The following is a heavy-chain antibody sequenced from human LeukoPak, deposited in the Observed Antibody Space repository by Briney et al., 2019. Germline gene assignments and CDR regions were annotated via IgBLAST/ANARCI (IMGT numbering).Heavy chain of an antibody. D-gene: IGHD6-13*01. Sequence: PETLSLTRALPGESLCGYYWSWIRPPPRKGLEWIGEINHSGSTNYNPSLKSRVTISVDTSKNQFSLKLSSVTAADTAVYYCARGGSNLDYWGQGTLVTVSS. CDR3: ARGGSNLDY. CDR2: INHSGST. V-gene: IGHV4-34*01. CDR1: GESLCGYY. J-gene: IGHJ4*02.